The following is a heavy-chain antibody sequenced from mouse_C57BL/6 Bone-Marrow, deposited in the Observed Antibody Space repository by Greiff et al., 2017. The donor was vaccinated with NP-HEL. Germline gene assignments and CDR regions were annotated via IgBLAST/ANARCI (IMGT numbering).Heavy chain of an antibody. CDR3: ADPHYGNP. J-gene: IGHJ2*01. Sequence: QVQLKESGAELVKPGASVKMSCKASGYTFTSYWITWVKQRPGQGLEWIGDIYPGSGSTNYNEKFKSKATLTVDTSSSTAYMQLSSLTSEDSAVYYCADPHYGNPWGQGTTLTVSS. D-gene: IGHD2-1*01. V-gene: IGHV1-55*01. CDR1: GYTFTSYW. CDR2: IYPGSGST.